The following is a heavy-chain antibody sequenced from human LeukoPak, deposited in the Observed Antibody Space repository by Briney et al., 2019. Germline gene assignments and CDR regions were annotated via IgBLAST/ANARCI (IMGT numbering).Heavy chain of an antibody. CDR1: GGSFSGYY. J-gene: IGHJ6*03. V-gene: IGHV4-34*01. CDR3: ARERYNWNYRYNYYYMDV. D-gene: IGHD1-7*01. CDR2: INHSGST. Sequence: SETLSLTCAVYGGSFSGYYWSWIRQPPGKGLEWIGEINHSGSTNYNPSLKSRVTISVDTSKNQFSLKLSSVTAADTAVYYCARERYNWNYRYNYYYMDVWGKGTTVTVSS.